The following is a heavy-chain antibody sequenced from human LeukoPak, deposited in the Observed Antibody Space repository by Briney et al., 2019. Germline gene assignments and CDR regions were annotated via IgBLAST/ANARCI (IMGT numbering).Heavy chain of an antibody. V-gene: IGHV3-30-3*01. D-gene: IGHD4-17*01. J-gene: IGHJ3*02. CDR1: GFTFSNYA. Sequence: GGSLRLSCTASGFTFSNYAMHWVRQAPGKGLEGVAVISYAGSNKHYADSVKGRFTISRDNSKNTLYLQMNSLRVEDTAVYYCARATVTTAYDAFDIWGQGTMVTVSS. CDR2: ISYAGSNK. CDR3: ARATVTTAYDAFDI.